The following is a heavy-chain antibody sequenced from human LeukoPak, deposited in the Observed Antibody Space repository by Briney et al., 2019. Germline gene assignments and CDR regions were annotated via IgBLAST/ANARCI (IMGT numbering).Heavy chain of an antibody. J-gene: IGHJ4*02. V-gene: IGHV1-2*02. CDR3: ARANGVLWFGEPYSPDY. Sequence: ASVKVSCKASGYTFTGYYMHWVRQAPGQGLEWMGWINPNSGGTNYAQKFQGRVTMTRDTSISTAYMELSRLRFDDTAVYYCARANGVLWFGEPYSPDYWGQGTLVTVSS. D-gene: IGHD3-10*01. CDR1: GYTFTGYY. CDR2: INPNSGGT.